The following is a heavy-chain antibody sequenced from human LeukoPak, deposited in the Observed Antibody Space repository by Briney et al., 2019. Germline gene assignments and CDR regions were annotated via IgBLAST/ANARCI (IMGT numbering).Heavy chain of an antibody. CDR1: GYKFISYG. CDR2: ISAYNGNT. J-gene: IGHJ4*02. Sequence: AASVKVSCKASGYKFISYGISWVRQAPGQGLEWIGWISAYNGNTNYAQNLQGRVTMTTDTSTSTVYMELGSLRSDDTAVYYCARDRRGYYDSSGYGDYWGQGTLVTVSS. CDR3: ARDRRGYYDSSGYGDY. D-gene: IGHD3-22*01. V-gene: IGHV1-18*04.